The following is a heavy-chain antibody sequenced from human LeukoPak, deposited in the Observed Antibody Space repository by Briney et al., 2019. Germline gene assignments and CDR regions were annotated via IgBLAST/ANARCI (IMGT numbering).Heavy chain of an antibody. Sequence: SVKVYCKTSADIFSNSAINWLRQAPGEGLEWMGRIVPLFGSITSAQKIEARVTFSADKTRNIVYMELNSLTSDDTAVYYCASDLVLGGIIITNYFESWGQGSLVTVSS. V-gene: IGHV1-69*06. J-gene: IGHJ4*02. CDR2: IVPLFGSI. CDR1: ADIFSNSA. D-gene: IGHD3-16*02. CDR3: ASDLVLGGIIITNYFES.